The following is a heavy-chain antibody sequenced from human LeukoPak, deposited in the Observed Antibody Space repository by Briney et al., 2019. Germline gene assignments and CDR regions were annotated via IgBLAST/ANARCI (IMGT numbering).Heavy chain of an antibody. V-gene: IGHV3-23*01. CDR3: AKANSITIFGVVSPVEY. J-gene: IGHJ4*02. D-gene: IGHD3-3*01. CDR1: GFTFSSYG. CDR2: ISGSGGST. Sequence: QPGGSLRLSCAASGFTFSSYGMSWVRQAPGKGLEWVSAISGSGGSTYYADSVKGRFTISRDNSKNTLYLQMNSLRAEDTAVYYCAKANSITIFGVVSPVEYWGQGTLVTVSS.